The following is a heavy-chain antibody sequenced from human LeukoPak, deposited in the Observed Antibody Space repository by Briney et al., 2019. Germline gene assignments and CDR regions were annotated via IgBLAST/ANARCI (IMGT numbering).Heavy chain of an antibody. CDR1: GFTFSSYW. CDR2: INGDGSST. J-gene: IGHJ6*03. D-gene: IGHD3-3*01. V-gene: IGHV3-74*01. CDR3: ARVSRGDFWSGYYTGYYYYMDV. Sequence: GSLRLSCEASGFTFSSYWMHWVRQAPAKGLVWVSRINGDGSSTNYADSVKGRFTISRDNAKNSLYLQMNSLRAEDTAVYYCARVSRGDFWSGYYTGYYYYMDVWGKGTTVTVSS.